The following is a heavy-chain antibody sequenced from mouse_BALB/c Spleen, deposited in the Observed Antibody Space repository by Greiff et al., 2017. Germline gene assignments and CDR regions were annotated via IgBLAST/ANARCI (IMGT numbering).Heavy chain of an antibody. CDR3: ARDDDDGAWLAY. CDR2: ISSGGSYT. Sequence: EVQLQESGGGLVKPGGSLKFSCAASGFTFSSYAMSWVRQSPEKRLEWVAEISSGGSYTYYPDTVTGRSTISRDTAKNTLYLEMSSLRSEDTAMYYCARDDDDGAWLAYWGQGTLVTVSA. CDR1: GFTFSSYA. J-gene: IGHJ3*01. V-gene: IGHV5-9-4*01. D-gene: IGHD2-4*01.